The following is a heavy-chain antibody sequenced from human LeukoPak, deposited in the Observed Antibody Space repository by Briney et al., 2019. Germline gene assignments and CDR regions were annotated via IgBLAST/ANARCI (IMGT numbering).Heavy chain of an antibody. CDR1: GYTFIGYY. V-gene: IGHV1-2*06. D-gene: IGHD2-15*01. J-gene: IGHJ4*02. Sequence: EASVKVSCKASGYTFIGYYMHWVRQAPGQGLEWMGRINPNSGGTDYAQKFQGRVTMTRDTSISTAYLEFSSLRSDDTAVYYCARDRIRVGYFDYWGQGTLVTVSS. CDR3: ARDRIRVGYFDY. CDR2: INPNSGGT.